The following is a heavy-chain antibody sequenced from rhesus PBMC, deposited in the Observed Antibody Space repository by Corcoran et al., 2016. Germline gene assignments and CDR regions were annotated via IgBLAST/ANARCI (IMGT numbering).Heavy chain of an antibody. V-gene: IGHV4-143*01. CDR2: IYGTMGST. J-gene: IGHJ4*01. CDR3: ARQRDGSGYYRVDY. CDR1: GGSISDSYY. Sequence: QVHLQESGPGLVKPSETLSLPCTVSGGSISDSYYWNWIRQPPGKGLEWMGRIYGTMGSTSYNTSLRSRVTISKDTSKNHFSLKLTSVTAADTAVYYCARQRDGSGYYRVDYWGQGVLVTVSS. D-gene: IGHD3-28*01.